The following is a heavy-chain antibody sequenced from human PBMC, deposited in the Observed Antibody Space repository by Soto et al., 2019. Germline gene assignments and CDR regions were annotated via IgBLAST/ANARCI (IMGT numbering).Heavy chain of an antibody. CDR1: GFTFDDYA. Sequence: PGGSLRLSCTASGFTFDDYAMHWVRQGPGRGLEWVSGITWNSGKIAYADSVKGRFTIARDDDNNSLYLQMNSLRPEDTALYYCVKDSYADFHRVLSTAEYLFDYWGHGTLATVSS. D-gene: IGHD2-15*01. CDR3: VKDSYADFHRVLSTAEYLFDY. J-gene: IGHJ4*01. CDR2: ITWNSGKI. V-gene: IGHV3-9*01.